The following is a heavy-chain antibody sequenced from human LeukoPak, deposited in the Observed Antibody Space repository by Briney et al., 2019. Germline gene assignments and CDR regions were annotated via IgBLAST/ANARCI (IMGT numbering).Heavy chain of an antibody. CDR2: ISSGGTTM. CDR3: ARWYYYGSGSFDY. Sequence: GGSLRLSCAASGFTFSNYHMSWIRQAPGKGLEWVSYISSGGTTMYYADSVKGRFTISRGNAKNSLYLQMNSLRAEDTAVYYCARWYYYGSGSFDYWGQGTLVTVSS. V-gene: IGHV3-11*01. D-gene: IGHD3-10*01. J-gene: IGHJ4*02. CDR1: GFTFSNYH.